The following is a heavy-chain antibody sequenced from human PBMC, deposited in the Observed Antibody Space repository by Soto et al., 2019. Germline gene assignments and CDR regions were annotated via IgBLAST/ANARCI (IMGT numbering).Heavy chain of an antibody. CDR2: IFSNGDT. D-gene: IGHD1-1*01. V-gene: IGHV3-66*01. CDR3: ARDGTYNWV. CDR1: GFTVSNHY. J-gene: IGHJ4*02. Sequence: ELQLVASGGGLVQPGGSLRLSCAASGFTVSNHYVRWVRQAPGKGLEWVSLIFSNGDTSYAESVKGRFTISRDSSSNPLYLQMNSLRVEDTAVYYCARDGTYNWVGGQGIHVTVSS.